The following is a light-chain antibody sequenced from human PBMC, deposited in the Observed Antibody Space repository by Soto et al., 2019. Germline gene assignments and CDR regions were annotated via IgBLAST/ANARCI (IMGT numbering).Light chain of an antibody. V-gene: IGLV2-23*02. CDR1: SSDVGNYDL. CDR2: EVN. J-gene: IGLJ1*01. Sequence: QSALTQPASVSGSPGQSITSSCTGTSSDVGNYDLVSWYQQHPGKAPKLIMCEVNKWPSGVSNRFSGSKSGNTASLTISGLQAEDEADYYCCSYAGTVAYVFGTGTKLTVL. CDR3: CSYAGTVAYV.